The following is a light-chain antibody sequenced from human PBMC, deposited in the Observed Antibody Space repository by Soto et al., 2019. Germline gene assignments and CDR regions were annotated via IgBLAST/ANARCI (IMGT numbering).Light chain of an antibody. J-gene: IGKJ4*01. CDR3: QQYNSTPLT. CDR1: QSVLYSSNNKNY. Sequence: IVMPPSPDSLAVSLGERATLNCKSSQSVLYSSNNKNYLAWYQQKPGQPPKLLIYWASTRESGVPDRFSGSGSGTEFTLTISSLQTEDVAVYYCQQYNSTPLTFGGGTKVDIK. CDR2: WAS. V-gene: IGKV4-1*01.